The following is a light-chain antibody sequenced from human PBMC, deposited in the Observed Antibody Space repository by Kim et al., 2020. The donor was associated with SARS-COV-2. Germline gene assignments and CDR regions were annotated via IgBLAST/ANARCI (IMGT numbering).Light chain of an antibody. V-gene: IGLV2-8*01. Sequence: QSVTISCTGTSSDVVGYNYVSWYQQHPGKAPKLMIYEVTERPSGVPNRFSGSKSGNTASLTVSGLQAEDEADYYCSSYAGTNNPYVFGTGTKVTVL. CDR2: EVT. J-gene: IGLJ1*01. CDR1: SSDVVGYNY. CDR3: SSYAGTNNPYV.